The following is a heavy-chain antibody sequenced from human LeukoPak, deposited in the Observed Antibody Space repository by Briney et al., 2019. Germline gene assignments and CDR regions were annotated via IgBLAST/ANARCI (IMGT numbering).Heavy chain of an antibody. J-gene: IGHJ4*02. V-gene: IGHV4-31*03. CDR3: ARGGEGYCSSTSCYAFDY. CDR1: GGSISSGGYY. D-gene: IGHD2-2*01. Sequence: PSQTLSLTCTVSGGSISSGGYYWSWIRQHPGKGLGWIGYIYYSGSTYYNPSLKSRVTISVDTSKNQFSLKLSSVTAADTAVYYCARGGEGYCSSTSCYAFDYWGQGTLVTVSS. CDR2: IYYSGST.